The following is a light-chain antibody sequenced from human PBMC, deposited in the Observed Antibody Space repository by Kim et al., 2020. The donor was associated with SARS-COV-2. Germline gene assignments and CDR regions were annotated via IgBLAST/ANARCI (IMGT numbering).Light chain of an antibody. Sequence: QSITISCSGTVTDIGSYKLVSWYQQHPGKAPQLLIFEVDKRPPGVSNRFSASKSGNTASLTISGLQAEDEAAYYCCSYAGSSNSLVFGGGTQLTVL. CDR1: VTDIGSYKL. V-gene: IGLV2-23*02. CDR2: EVD. J-gene: IGLJ3*02. CDR3: CSYAGSSNSLV.